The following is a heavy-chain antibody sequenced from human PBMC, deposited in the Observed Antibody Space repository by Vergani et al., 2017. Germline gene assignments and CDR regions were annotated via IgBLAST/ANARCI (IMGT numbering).Heavy chain of an antibody. J-gene: IGHJ3*02. CDR2: INPNSGGT. D-gene: IGHD4-17*01. Sequence: QVQLVQSGAEVKKPGASVKVSCKASGYTFTGYYMHWVRQAPGQGLEWVGWINPNSGGTNYAQKFQGRVTMTSDTSISTAYMELSRLRSDDTAVYYCARVGDDYGDNDAFDIWGQGTMVTVSS. CDR1: GYTFTGYY. V-gene: IGHV1-2*02. CDR3: ARVGDDYGDNDAFDI.